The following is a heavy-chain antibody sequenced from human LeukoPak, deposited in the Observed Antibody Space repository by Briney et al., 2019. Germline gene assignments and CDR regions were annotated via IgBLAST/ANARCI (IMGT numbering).Heavy chain of an antibody. V-gene: IGHV4-59*01. CDR3: ARMSSGSWCGFVDY. CDR2: IYYSGST. Sequence: SETLSLTCTVSGGSISSYYWSWIRQPPGKGLEWIGYIYYSGSTNYNPSLKSRVTISVDTSKNQFSLKLSSVTAADTAVYYCARMSSGSWCGFVDYWGQGTLVTVSS. J-gene: IGHJ4*02. D-gene: IGHD6-13*01. CDR1: GGSISSYY.